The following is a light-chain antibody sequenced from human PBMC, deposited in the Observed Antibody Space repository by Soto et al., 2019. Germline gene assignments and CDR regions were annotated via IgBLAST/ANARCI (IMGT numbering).Light chain of an antibody. CDR1: QSVSRY. V-gene: IGKV3-11*01. Sequence: EIVLTQSPATLSLSPGEGATLSCRASQSVSRYLAWYQQKPGQAPRLLIYDTSNRAIGIPARFSGSGSGTDVTLTISSLEPEDSAVYYCQQRTNLPLFTFGPGTKVDIK. J-gene: IGKJ3*01. CDR2: DTS. CDR3: QQRTNLPLFT.